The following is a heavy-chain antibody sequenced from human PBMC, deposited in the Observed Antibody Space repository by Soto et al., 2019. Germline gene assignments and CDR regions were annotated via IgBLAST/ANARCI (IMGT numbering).Heavy chain of an antibody. V-gene: IGHV4-39*01. Sequence: PSETLSLTCTVSGGSISSSSYYWGWIRQPPGKGLEWIGSIYYSGSTYYNPSLKSRVTISVDTSKNQFSLKLSSVTAADTAVYYCARRPRDYGGPGSMDVWGQGTTVTVSS. CDR2: IYYSGST. CDR3: ARRPRDYGGPGSMDV. D-gene: IGHD3-10*01. J-gene: IGHJ6*02. CDR1: GGSISSSSYY.